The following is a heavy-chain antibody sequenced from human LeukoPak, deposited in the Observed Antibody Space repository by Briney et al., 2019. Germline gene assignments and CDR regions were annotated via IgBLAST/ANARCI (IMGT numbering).Heavy chain of an antibody. J-gene: IGHJ6*02. Sequence: AGGSLRLSCAVSGFTFSSSWMHWVRQAPGKGLVWVSHIKTDGSTTAYADSVKGRFTISRDNSKNTLYLQMNTLRAEDTAVYYCAKGKEDVYSGMDVWGQGTTVTVSS. CDR1: GFTFSSSW. V-gene: IGHV3-74*01. CDR3: AKGKEDVYSGMDV. CDR2: IKTDGSTT. D-gene: IGHD1-14*01.